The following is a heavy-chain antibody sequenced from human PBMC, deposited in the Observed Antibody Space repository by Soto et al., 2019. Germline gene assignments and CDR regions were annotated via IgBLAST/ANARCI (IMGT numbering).Heavy chain of an antibody. CDR3: VKEICCSSKGCCDH. CDR1: GFTFRSYV. CDR2: INSVVSTT. Sequence: GGSLRLSCSASGFTFRSYVMHWVRQPPGKGLEYVSTINSVVSTTNYADSVKGRFTISRDNSKNTVYLQMTSLRVEDTAVYYCVKEICCSSKGCCDHWGQGTQVTVSS. D-gene: IGHD2-2*01. J-gene: IGHJ4*02. V-gene: IGHV3-64D*06.